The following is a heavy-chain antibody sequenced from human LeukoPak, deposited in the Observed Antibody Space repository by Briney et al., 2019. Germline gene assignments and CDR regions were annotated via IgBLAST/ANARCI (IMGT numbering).Heavy chain of an antibody. D-gene: IGHD3-22*01. CDR3: ARGGNVYDSSGYTGGTDY. CDR2: INPSGGST. J-gene: IGHJ4*02. V-gene: IGHV1-46*01. CDR1: GYTFTSYY. Sequence: ASVKVSCKASGYTFTSYYMHWVRQAPGQGLEWMGIINPSGGSTSCAQKFQGRVTMTRDTSTSTVYMELSSLRSEDTAVYYCARGGNVYDSSGYTGGTDYWGQGTLVTVSS.